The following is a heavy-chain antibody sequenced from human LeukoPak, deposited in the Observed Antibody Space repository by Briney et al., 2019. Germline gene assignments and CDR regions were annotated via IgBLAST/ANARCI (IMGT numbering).Heavy chain of an antibody. V-gene: IGHV3-23*01. Sequence: GGSLRLSCAASGFTFSSYAMSWVRQAPGKGLEWVSAISGSGDAIYYADSVKGRFTISRDNAKTSLYLQMNSLRAEDTAVYYCARDSGWRSSGWPHGLDVWGRGTTVTVSS. CDR3: ARDSGWRSSGWPHGLDV. CDR2: ISGSGDAI. J-gene: IGHJ6*02. D-gene: IGHD6-19*01. CDR1: GFTFSSYA.